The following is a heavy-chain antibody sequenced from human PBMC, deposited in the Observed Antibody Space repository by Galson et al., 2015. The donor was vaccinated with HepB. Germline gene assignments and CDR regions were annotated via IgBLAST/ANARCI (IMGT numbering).Heavy chain of an antibody. D-gene: IGHD3-10*01. J-gene: IGHJ1*01. Sequence: SVKVSCKASGYTFTSYGISYVRQAPGQGLEWVGWINPYNGNTNYAQKFPGRVTMTTDTSTSTDYMELRSLRSDDTAVYYCARGPWFGELTGILVLQHWGQGTLVTVSS. CDR2: INPYNGNT. CDR3: ARGPWFGELTGILVLQH. CDR1: GYTFTSYG. V-gene: IGHV1-18*04.